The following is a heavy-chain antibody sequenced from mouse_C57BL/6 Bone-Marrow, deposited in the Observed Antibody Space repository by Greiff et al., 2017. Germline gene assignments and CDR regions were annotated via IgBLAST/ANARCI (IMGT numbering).Heavy chain of an antibody. CDR2: ILPGSGST. CDR1: GYTFTGYW. J-gene: IGHJ1*03. Sequence: QVQLQQSGAELMKPGASVKLSCKATGYTFTGYWIEWVKQRPGHGLEWIGEILPGSGSTNYNEKFKGKATFTADTSSNTAYMQLSSLTTEDSAIYYCARREAFLRWYSWYFDVWGTGTTVTVSS. V-gene: IGHV1-9*01. CDR3: ARREAFLRWYSWYFDV. D-gene: IGHD2-1*01.